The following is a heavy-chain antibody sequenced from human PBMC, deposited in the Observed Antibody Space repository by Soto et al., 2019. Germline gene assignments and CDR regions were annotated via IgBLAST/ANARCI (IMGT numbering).Heavy chain of an antibody. J-gene: IGHJ4*02. Sequence: GGSLRLSCAASGFTFSSYWMSWVRQAPGKGLEWVANIKQDGSEKYYVDSVKGRFTISRDNAKNSLYLQMNSLRAEDTAVYYCARDIRYFDWSPIDYFDYWGQGTLVTVSS. CDR2: IKQDGSEK. CDR1: GFTFSSYW. D-gene: IGHD3-9*01. CDR3: ARDIRYFDWSPIDYFDY. V-gene: IGHV3-7*05.